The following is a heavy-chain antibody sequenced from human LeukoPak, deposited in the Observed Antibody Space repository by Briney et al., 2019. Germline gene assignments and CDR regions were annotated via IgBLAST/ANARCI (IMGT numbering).Heavy chain of an antibody. V-gene: IGHV3-11*04. CDR1: GFTFSDYY. Sequence: GSLRLSCAASGFTFSDYYMTWVRQAPGKGLEWVSYISSSSNTVYYADSVKGRLTVSRDNANNSLFVQMTNLRAEDTAVYYCARRAMGATSFDYWAREPWSPSPQ. D-gene: IGHD1-26*01. CDR3: ARRAMGATSFDY. J-gene: IGHJ4*02. CDR2: ISSSSNTV.